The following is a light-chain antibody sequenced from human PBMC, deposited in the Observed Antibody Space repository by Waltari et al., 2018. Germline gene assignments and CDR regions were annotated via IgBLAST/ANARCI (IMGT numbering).Light chain of an antibody. Sequence: EIVMTQSPATLSVSLGERVTLSCRASQSVSSNLAWFQQKPGQAPRLLIFGASTRATDIPARFSGSGSGTEFTLTISSLQSEDSAVYYCQQYNKWWTFGQGTKVEVK. CDR1: QSVSSN. J-gene: IGKJ1*01. V-gene: IGKV3-15*01. CDR3: QQYNKWWT. CDR2: GAS.